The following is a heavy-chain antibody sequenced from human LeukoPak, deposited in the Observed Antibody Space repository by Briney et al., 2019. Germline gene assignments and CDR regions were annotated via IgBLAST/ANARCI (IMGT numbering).Heavy chain of an antibody. Sequence: PPETLSLTCSVSGESVTTRHYYWGWVRQPPGKGLEWIGSIYYGEATPYNPSPMSRGTITIDTSSNHFSLRLTSVTAADTAVYYCAKGGDSYKVGNYWGQGTLVTVSS. CDR1: GESVTTRHYY. V-gene: IGHV4-39*07. CDR3: AKGGDSYKVGNY. D-gene: IGHD5-24*01. J-gene: IGHJ4*02. CDR2: IYYGEAT.